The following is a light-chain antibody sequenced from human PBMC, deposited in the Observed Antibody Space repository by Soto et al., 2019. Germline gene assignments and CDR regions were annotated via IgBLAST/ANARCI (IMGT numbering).Light chain of an antibody. J-gene: IGLJ1*01. V-gene: IGLV2-14*01. CDR2: DVS. CDR1: SSDVGGYNY. CDR3: YSYTTSSTYV. Sequence: SALTQPATASRSPGPSITITRNGTSSDVGGYNYVSWYQQHPAKAPKLMIYDVSNRPSGVSNRFSGSKSGNTASLTISGLQAEDEADYYCYSYTTSSTYVFGTGTKVTVL.